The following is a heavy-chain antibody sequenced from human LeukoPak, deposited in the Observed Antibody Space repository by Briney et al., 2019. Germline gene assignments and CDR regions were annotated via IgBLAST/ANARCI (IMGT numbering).Heavy chain of an antibody. Sequence: GGSLRLPCAASGFTFSSYSMNWVRQAPGKGLEWVSSISSSSSYIYYADSVKGRFTISRDNAKNSLYLQMNSLRAEDTAVYYCARALRYFDWLSIDYWGQGTLVTVSS. CDR3: ARALRYFDWLSIDY. CDR1: GFTFSSYS. V-gene: IGHV3-21*01. D-gene: IGHD3-9*01. J-gene: IGHJ4*02. CDR2: ISSSSSYI.